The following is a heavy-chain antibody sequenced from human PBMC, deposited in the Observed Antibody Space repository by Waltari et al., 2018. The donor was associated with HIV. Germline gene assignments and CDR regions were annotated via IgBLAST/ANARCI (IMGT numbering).Heavy chain of an antibody. CDR1: GGTFSSST. CDR3: ARGTPHRSEGDY. Sequence: QVQLVQYGAEVKKHGSSVKVSCKASGGTFSSSTTTWVRQDPGQGLEWMGRIIPMLGMADYPQRLQGRVTIRADESRTTAYMELSSLRSEDTAVYYCARGTPHRSEGDYWGQGTLVTVSS. J-gene: IGHJ4*02. CDR2: IIPMLGMA. V-gene: IGHV1-69*02.